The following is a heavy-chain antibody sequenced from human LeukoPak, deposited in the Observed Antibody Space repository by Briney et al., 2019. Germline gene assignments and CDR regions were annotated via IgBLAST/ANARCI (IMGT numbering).Heavy chain of an antibody. Sequence: PGGSLRLSCAASGFTFDDYGMSWVRQAPGKGLEWVSGINWNGGSTGYADSVKGRFTISRDNAKNSLYLQMNSLRAEDTALYHCARVCREYYYGSGSYYYYMDVWGKGTTVTISS. J-gene: IGHJ6*03. CDR1: GFTFDDYG. CDR2: INWNGGST. CDR3: ARVCREYYYGSGSYYYYMDV. D-gene: IGHD3-10*01. V-gene: IGHV3-20*01.